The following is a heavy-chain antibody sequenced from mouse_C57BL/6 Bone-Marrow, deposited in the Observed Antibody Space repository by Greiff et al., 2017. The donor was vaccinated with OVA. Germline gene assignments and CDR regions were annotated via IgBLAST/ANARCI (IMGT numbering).Heavy chain of an antibody. Sequence: DVKLVESEGGLVQPGSSMKLSCTASGFTFSDYYMAWVRQVPEKGLEWVANINYDGSSTYYLDSLKSRFIISRDNAKNILYLQMSSLKSEDTATYYCARVYYGSSYAWFAYWGQGTLVTVSA. CDR1: GFTFSDYY. D-gene: IGHD1-1*01. CDR2: INYDGSST. J-gene: IGHJ3*01. CDR3: ARVYYGSSYAWFAY. V-gene: IGHV5-16*01.